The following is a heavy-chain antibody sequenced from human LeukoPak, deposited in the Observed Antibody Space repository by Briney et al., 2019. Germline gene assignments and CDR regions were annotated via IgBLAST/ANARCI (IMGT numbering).Heavy chain of an antibody. D-gene: IGHD6-13*01. Sequence: RGESLKISCKASGYSFTSYWIGWVRQMPGKGLEWMGIIYPGDSDTRYSPSFQGQVTISADKSISTAYLQWSSLKASDTAMYYCARTGAAGSYYYYYGMDVWGQGTTVTVSS. J-gene: IGHJ6*02. CDR1: GYSFTSYW. V-gene: IGHV5-51*01. CDR2: IYPGDSDT. CDR3: ARTGAAGSYYYYYGMDV.